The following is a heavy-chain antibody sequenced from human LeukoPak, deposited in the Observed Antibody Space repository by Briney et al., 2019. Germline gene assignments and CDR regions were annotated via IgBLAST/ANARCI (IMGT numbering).Heavy chain of an antibody. Sequence: PSETVSLTCTVSHDSISSGGYYWAWIRQHPAKGLEWLGNIYSTGDSFYNPSLKSRITMSVDTSKNQFSLELRSVTAADTAVYFCARDLAETSTAFDIWGQGTMVTVSS. V-gene: IGHV4-31*03. CDR2: IYSTGDS. J-gene: IGHJ3*02. CDR1: HDSISSGGYY. CDR3: ARDLAETSTAFDI.